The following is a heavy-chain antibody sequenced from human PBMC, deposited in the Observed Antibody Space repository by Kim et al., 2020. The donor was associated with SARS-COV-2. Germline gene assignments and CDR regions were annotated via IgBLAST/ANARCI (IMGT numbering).Heavy chain of an antibody. CDR3: TRDGIVVVPAAIPDY. J-gene: IGHJ4*02. CDR2: IRSKAYGGTT. CDR1: GFTFGDYA. Sequence: GGSLRLSCTASGFTFGDYAMSWVRQAPGKGLEWGGFIRSKAYGGTTEYAASVKGRFTISRDDSKSIAYLQMNSLKTEDTAVYYCTRDGIVVVPAAIPDYWGQGTLVTVSS. V-gene: IGHV3-49*04. D-gene: IGHD2-2*01.